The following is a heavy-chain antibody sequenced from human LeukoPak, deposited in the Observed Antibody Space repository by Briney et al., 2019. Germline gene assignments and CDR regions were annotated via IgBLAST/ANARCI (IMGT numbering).Heavy chain of an antibody. J-gene: IGHJ4*02. D-gene: IGHD6-19*01. CDR1: GFTFSSYS. CDR3: AKTQRYSSRPYDY. Sequence: GGSLRLSCAASGFTFSSYSMNWVRQAPGKGLEWVSSISSSSSYIYYADSVKGRFTISRDNAKNSLYLQMNSLRAEDTAVYYCAKTQRYSSRPYDYWGQGTLVTVSS. CDR2: ISSSSSYI. V-gene: IGHV3-21*04.